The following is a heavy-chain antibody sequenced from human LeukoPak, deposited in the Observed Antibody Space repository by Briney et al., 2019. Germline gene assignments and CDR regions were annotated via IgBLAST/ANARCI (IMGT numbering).Heavy chain of an antibody. CDR3: ARVYDRWSGYSSGYYFDY. Sequence: ASVKVSCKASGGTFNNYAISWVRQAPGQGLEWMGSMNPNDGLTNYAQKFQGRVTMTRDTSISTAYMEMSRLRSDDTAVYYCARVYDRWSGYSSGYYFDYWGQGTLVTVSS. V-gene: IGHV1-2*02. CDR2: MNPNDGLT. D-gene: IGHD3-3*01. J-gene: IGHJ4*02. CDR1: GGTFNNYA.